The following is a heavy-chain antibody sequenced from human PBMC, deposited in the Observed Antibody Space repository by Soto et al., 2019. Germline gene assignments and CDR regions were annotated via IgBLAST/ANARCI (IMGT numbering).Heavy chain of an antibody. Sequence: GGSLRLSCAASGFTVSSNYMSWVRQAPGKGLEWVSVIYSGGSTYYADSVKGRFTISRDNSKNTLYLQMNSLRAEDTAVYYCARDYGDWPYYYYMDVWGKGTTVTVSS. D-gene: IGHD4-17*01. J-gene: IGHJ6*03. CDR3: ARDYGDWPYYYYMDV. CDR1: GFTVSSNY. CDR2: IYSGGST. V-gene: IGHV3-66*01.